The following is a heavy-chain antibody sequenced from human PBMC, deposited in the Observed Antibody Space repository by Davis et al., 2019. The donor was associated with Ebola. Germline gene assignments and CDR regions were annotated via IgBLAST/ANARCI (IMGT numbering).Heavy chain of an antibody. D-gene: IGHD5-18*01. V-gene: IGHV3-23*01. Sequence: GESLKISCAASGFTFSSYAMSWVRQSPGKGLEWVSDISGSGGSTYYADSVKGRFTISRDNSKNTLYLQMNSLRAEDTAVYYCARNTAMVVGSYYYYGMDVWGQGTTVTVSS. J-gene: IGHJ6*02. CDR3: ARNTAMVVGSYYYYGMDV. CDR1: GFTFSSYA. CDR2: ISGSGGST.